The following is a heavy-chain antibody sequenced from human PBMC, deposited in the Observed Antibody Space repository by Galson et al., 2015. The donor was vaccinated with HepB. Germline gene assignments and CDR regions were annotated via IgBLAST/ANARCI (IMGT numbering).Heavy chain of an antibody. CDR2: ISYDGSNK. J-gene: IGHJ6*02. CDR1: GFTFSSYG. V-gene: IGHV3-30*18. CDR3: AKETVLMANYYYYGMDV. D-gene: IGHD2-8*01. Sequence: SLRLSCAASGFTFSSYGMHWVRQAPGKGLEWVAVISYDGSNKYYADSVKGRFTISRDNSKNTLYLQMNSLRAEDTAVYYCAKETVLMANYYYYGMDVWGQGTTVTVPS.